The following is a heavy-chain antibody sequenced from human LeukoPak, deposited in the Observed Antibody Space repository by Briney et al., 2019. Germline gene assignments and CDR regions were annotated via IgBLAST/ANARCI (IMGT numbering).Heavy chain of an antibody. CDR3: ARENGRGVISPYFDY. Sequence: GGSLRLSCAASGLTVSGNYMSWVRQAPGKGPEWVSVMYTDGNRYYTNSVKGRFTISRDTFKNTLYLQMNSLRAEDTAVYYCARENGRGVISPYFDYWGQGVLVTVSS. CDR1: GLTVSGNY. D-gene: IGHD3-10*01. J-gene: IGHJ4*02. CDR2: MYTDGNR. V-gene: IGHV3-66*01.